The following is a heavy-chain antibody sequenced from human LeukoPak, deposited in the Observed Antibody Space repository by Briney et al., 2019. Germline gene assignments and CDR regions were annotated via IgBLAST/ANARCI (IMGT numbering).Heavy chain of an antibody. J-gene: IGHJ4*02. CDR3: ARVTLYGESALDY. V-gene: IGHV3-11*06. CDR1: GFASSDHY. D-gene: IGHD4-17*01. Sequence: SGGSLRLSCAASGFASSDHYMSCIRRAPGKGREWGAYISDSSHYTNTADSVKGRFTISRDNAKNSLFLQMNSLRAEDTAVYYCARVTLYGESALDYWGQGALVTVSS. CDR2: ISDSSHYT.